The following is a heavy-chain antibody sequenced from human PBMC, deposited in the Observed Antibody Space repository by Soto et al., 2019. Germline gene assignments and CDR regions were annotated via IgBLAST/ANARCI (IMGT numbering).Heavy chain of an antibody. CDR3: AKEWGSTMDY. CDR2: ISYDGSNK. Sequence: GGSLRLSCAASGFTFSSYGMHWVRQAPGKGLEWVAVISYDGSNKYYADSVKGRFTISRDNSKNTLYLQMDSLRAEDTAVYYCAKEWGSTMDYWGQGTLVTVSS. CDR1: GFTFSSYG. J-gene: IGHJ4*02. V-gene: IGHV3-30*18. D-gene: IGHD3-10*01.